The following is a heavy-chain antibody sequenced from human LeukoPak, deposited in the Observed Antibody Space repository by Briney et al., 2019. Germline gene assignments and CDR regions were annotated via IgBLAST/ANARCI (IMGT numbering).Heavy chain of an antibody. CDR2: SGSST. D-gene: IGHD2-21*01. V-gene: IGHV3-48*04. CDR3: VRDHLWAFDM. Sequence: GGSLRLSCAASGFSFSSYSMNWVRQAPGKGLEWVSYSGSSTYYADSVKGRFTISRDDAKNSLYLQMSSLRVEDTAVYYCVRDHLWAFDMWGQGTVVTVSS. CDR1: GFSFSSYS. J-gene: IGHJ3*02.